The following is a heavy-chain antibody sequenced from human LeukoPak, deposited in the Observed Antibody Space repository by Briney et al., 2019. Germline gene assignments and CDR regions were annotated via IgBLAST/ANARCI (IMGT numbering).Heavy chain of an antibody. CDR1: GFTFSSYG. CDR2: IRYDGSNK. J-gene: IGHJ4*02. D-gene: IGHD6-19*01. V-gene: IGHV3-30*02. Sequence: SGGSLRLSCAASGFTFSSYGMHWVRQAPGKGLEWVAFIRYDGSNKYYADSVKGRFTISRDNSKNTLYLQMNSLRAEDTAVYYCAKDPYEAVAGTPFDYWGQGTLVTVSS. CDR3: AKDPYEAVAGTPFDY.